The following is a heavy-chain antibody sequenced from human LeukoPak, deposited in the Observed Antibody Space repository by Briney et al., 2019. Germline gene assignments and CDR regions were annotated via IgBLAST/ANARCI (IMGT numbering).Heavy chain of an antibody. J-gene: IGHJ4*02. CDR2: INTNTGNP. V-gene: IGHV7-4-1*02. Sequence: ASVKVSCKASGYTFTSYAMNWVRQAPGQGLEWMGWINTNTGNPTYAQGFTGRFVLSLDTSVSTAYLQISSLKAEDAAVYYCARDGGSGWYQYYFDYWGQGTLVTVSS. D-gene: IGHD6-19*01. CDR3: ARDGGSGWYQYYFDY. CDR1: GYTFTSYA.